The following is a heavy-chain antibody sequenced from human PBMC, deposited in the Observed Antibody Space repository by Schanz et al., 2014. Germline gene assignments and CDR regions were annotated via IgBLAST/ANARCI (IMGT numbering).Heavy chain of an antibody. CDR1: GFTFSNHA. Sequence: EVHLLASGGGLVQPGGSLRLSCAASGFTFSNHALSWVRQAPGKGLEWVSGIGGSGDSTHYADSVKGRYTISRDNSKNTVNLQMNSLRAEDTAVYYCAKEKEEMAADGSCFDYWGQGTLVTVSS. CDR3: AKEKEEMAADGSCFDY. D-gene: IGHD6-13*01. CDR2: IGGSGDST. V-gene: IGHV3-23*01. J-gene: IGHJ4*02.